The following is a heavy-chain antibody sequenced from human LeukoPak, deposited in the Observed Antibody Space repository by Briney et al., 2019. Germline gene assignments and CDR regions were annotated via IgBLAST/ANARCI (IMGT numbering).Heavy chain of an antibody. Sequence: GGSLRLSRTASGFIVTNNYINWVRQAPGKGLEWVSLVYSGGSTYYADSVKGRFTISRDNSKNMVYLQMNSLRAEDTAMYYCARDPPAVLIDTYGWGQGTLVTVSS. D-gene: IGHD2-8*01. CDR1: GFIVTNNY. CDR2: VYSGGST. J-gene: IGHJ4*02. V-gene: IGHV3-66*01. CDR3: ARDPPAVLIDTYG.